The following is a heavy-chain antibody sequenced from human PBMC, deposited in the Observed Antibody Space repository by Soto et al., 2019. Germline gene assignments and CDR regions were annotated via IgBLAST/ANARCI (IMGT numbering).Heavy chain of an antibody. J-gene: IGHJ4*02. CDR2: IYWDDDK. CDR1: GFSLSTSGVG. D-gene: IGHD6-19*01. CDR3: AHRRRYRSGWRFDY. Sequence: QITLKESGPTLVKPTQTLTLTCTFSGFSLSTSGVGVGWIRQPPGKALEWLALIYWDDDKRYSPSLKSRLTITKETTKSHGVLTMTNTDPVDTATYYCAHRRRYRSGWRFDYWGQGTLVTVSS. V-gene: IGHV2-5*02.